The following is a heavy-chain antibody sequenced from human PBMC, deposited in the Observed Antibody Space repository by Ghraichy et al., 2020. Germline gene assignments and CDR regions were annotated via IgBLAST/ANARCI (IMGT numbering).Heavy chain of an antibody. J-gene: IGHJ4*02. D-gene: IGHD6-19*01. Sequence: GGSLRLSCAASGFTFSGYGMHWVRQAPGKGLEWVAVISYDGNNECYADSVKGRFTISRDNSKNTLYLQMNSLRAEDTAVYYCTTGWYLPDSWGQGTLATVSS. CDR3: TTGWYLPDS. CDR2: ISYDGNNE. CDR1: GFTFSGYG. V-gene: IGHV3-30*03.